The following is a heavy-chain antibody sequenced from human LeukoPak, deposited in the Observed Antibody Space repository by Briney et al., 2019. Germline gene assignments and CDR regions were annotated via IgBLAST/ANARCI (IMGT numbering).Heavy chain of an antibody. CDR2: ITPIFGTA. CDR3: ARDKTPNDFWSGYKSHNWFDP. CDR1: GYTFTSYA. V-gene: IGHV1-69*06. D-gene: IGHD3-3*01. J-gene: IGHJ5*02. Sequence: GASVKVSCKASGYTFTSYAISWVRQAPGQGLEWMGGITPIFGTANYAQKFQGRVTITADKSTSTAYMELSSLRSEDTAVYYCARDKTPNDFWSGYKSHNWFDPWGQGTLVTVSS.